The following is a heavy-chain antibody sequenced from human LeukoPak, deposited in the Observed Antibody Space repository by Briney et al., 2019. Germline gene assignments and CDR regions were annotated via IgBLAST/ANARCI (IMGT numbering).Heavy chain of an antibody. J-gene: IGHJ4*02. D-gene: IGHD3-9*01. CDR1: GFTFSSYA. V-gene: IGHV3-64*01. CDR3: ARGYYDILTGYYKRRTFDY. Sequence: GGSLRLSCAASGFTFSSYAMHWVRQAPGKGLEYVSAISSNGGSTYYANSVKGRFTISRDNSKNTLYLQMGSLRAEDMAVYYCARGYYDILTGYYKRRTFDYWGQGTLVTVSS. CDR2: ISSNGGST.